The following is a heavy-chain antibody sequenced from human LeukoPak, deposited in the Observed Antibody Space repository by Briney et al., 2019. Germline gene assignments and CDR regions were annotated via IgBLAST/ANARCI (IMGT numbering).Heavy chain of an antibody. CDR3: ARYYYDSSGYYYGGGREGFDY. J-gene: IGHJ4*02. Sequence: SETLSLTCTVSGGSISSSSYYWGWLRQPPGKGLEWIGSIYYSGSTYYNPSLKSRVTISVDTSKNQFSLKLSSVTAADTAVYYCARYYYDSSGYYYGGGREGFDYWGQGTLVTVSS. CDR2: IYYSGST. D-gene: IGHD3-22*01. CDR1: GGSISSSSYY. V-gene: IGHV4-39*01.